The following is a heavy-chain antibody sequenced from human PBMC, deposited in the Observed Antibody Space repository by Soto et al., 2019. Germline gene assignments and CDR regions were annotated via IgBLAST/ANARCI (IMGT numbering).Heavy chain of an antibody. CDR2: IIPIFGTA. J-gene: IGHJ4*02. D-gene: IGHD6-19*01. CDR1: GGTFSSYA. V-gene: IGHV1-69*13. CDR3: ARGPKSSGWSSNYFDY. Sequence: SVKVSCKASGGTFSSYAISWVRQAPGQGLEWMGGIIPIFGTANYAQKFQGRVTITADESTSTAYMELSSLRSEDTAVYYCARGPKSSGWSSNYFDYWGQGTLVTVSS.